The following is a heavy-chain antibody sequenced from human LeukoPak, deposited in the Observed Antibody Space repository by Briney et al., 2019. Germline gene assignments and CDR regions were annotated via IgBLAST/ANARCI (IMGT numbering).Heavy chain of an antibody. CDR2: ISPSGRT. CDR1: SDSINNYN. V-gene: IGHV4-4*07. Sequence: PSETLSLTCTVSSDSINNYNWNWIRQPAGKGLEWIGHISPSGRTRYNPSLKSRVTVSVDKSKNQFSLKLSSVTAADTAVYYCARSNYYDSSGYAADAFDIWGQGTMVTVSS. D-gene: IGHD3-22*01. J-gene: IGHJ3*02. CDR3: ARSNYYDSSGYAADAFDI.